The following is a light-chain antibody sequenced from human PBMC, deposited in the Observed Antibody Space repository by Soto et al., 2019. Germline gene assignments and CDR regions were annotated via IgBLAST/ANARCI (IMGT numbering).Light chain of an antibody. CDR3: QQYGSSPVT. CDR1: QSVSSSY. J-gene: IGKJ1*01. V-gene: IGKV3-20*01. Sequence: EIVLTQSPGTLCLSPGERATLSCRASQSVSSSYLAWYQQKPGQAPRLPIYGASSRATGIPDRFSGSGSGTDFTLTISRLEPEDFAVYYCQQYGSSPVTFGQGTKVDIK. CDR2: GAS.